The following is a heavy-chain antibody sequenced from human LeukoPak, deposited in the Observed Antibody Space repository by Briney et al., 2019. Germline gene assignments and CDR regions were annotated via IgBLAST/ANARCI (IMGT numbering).Heavy chain of an antibody. CDR3: ARGIDY. Sequence: PGGSLRLSCAASGFTFSSCSMNWVRQAPGKGLEWVSYISSSSSTIYYADFVKGRFTISRDNAKNSLYLQMNSLRAEDTAVYYCARGIDYWGQGTLVTVSS. CDR1: GFTFSSCS. CDR2: ISSSSSTI. V-gene: IGHV3-48*01. J-gene: IGHJ4*02.